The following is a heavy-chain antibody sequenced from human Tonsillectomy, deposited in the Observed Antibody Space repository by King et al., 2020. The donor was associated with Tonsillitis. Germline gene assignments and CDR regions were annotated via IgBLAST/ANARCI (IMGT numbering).Heavy chain of an antibody. D-gene: IGHD1-26*01. J-gene: IGHJ4*02. CDR3: AASPYTGSYHPLDF. CDR2: ISPSSNSI. Sequence: VQLVESGGGLVQPGGSLRLSCAASGFTFSSYSMNWVRQAPGKGLEWVSYISPSSNSISYADSVKGRVTISRDYAKNSLFLQMNSLIPEDTAVYYCAASPYTGSYHPLDFWGQGTLVTVSS. V-gene: IGHV3-48*01. CDR1: GFTFSSYS.